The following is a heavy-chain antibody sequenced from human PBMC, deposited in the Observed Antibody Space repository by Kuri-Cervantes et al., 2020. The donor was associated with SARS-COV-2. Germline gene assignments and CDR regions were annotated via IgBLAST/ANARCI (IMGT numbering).Heavy chain of an antibody. J-gene: IGHJ3*02. Sequence: GGSLRLSCAASGFTFDGYAMHWVRQAPGKGLEWVPLISRDGGSTYYEDSVKGRFTISRDNSKNSLYLQMNSLRAEDTALYYCAKNLYAMDHRERAFDIWGQGTMVTVSS. D-gene: IGHD5-18*01. V-gene: IGHV3-43D*04. CDR1: GFTFDGYA. CDR3: AKNLYAMDHRERAFDI. CDR2: ISRDGGST.